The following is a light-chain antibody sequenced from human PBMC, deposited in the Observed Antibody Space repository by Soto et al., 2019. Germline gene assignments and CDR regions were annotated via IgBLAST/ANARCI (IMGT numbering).Light chain of an antibody. CDR2: AAS. V-gene: IGKV1-39*01. Sequence: DIQMTQSPSSLSASVEDRVIITCRASQSISNHLNWYQQKPGKAPKLLIFAASSLQSGVPSRFSGSRSGTDFTLTISSLQPEDFATYYCQQSYSSPPTFDQGTKVDIK. CDR3: QQSYSSPPT. J-gene: IGKJ1*01. CDR1: QSISNH.